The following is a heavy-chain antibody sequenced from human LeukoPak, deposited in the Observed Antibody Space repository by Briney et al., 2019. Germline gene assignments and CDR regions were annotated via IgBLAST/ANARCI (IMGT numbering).Heavy chain of an antibody. J-gene: IGHJ6*02. CDR3: ARDHSSGWEDYYYYYGMDV. V-gene: IGHV1-18*01. CDR1: GYTFTSYG. Sequence: PRASVKVSCKASGYTFTSYGISWVRQAPGQGLEWMGWISAYNGSTNYAQKLQGGVTMTTDTSTSTAYMELRSLRSDDTAVYYCARDHSSGWEDYYYYYGMDVWGQGTTVTVSS. D-gene: IGHD6-19*01. CDR2: ISAYNGST.